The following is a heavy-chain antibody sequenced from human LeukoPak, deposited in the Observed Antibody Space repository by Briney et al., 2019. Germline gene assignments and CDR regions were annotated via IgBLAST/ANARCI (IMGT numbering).Heavy chain of an antibody. CDR1: GYTLTELS. CDR3: ATRPPAGYSSGWYLDY. J-gene: IGHJ4*02. D-gene: IGHD6-19*01. Sequence: PSVKVSCKVSGYTLTELSMHWVRQAPGNGLEWKGGFDPEVGQTIYAHKFQGRVSMTEDTSTHTAYMELSSLRSEDTAVYYCATRPPAGYSSGWYLDYWGQGTLVTVSS. V-gene: IGHV1-24*01. CDR2: FDPEVGQT.